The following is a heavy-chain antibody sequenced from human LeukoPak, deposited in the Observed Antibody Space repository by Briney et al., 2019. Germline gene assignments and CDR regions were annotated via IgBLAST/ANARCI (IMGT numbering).Heavy chain of an antibody. V-gene: IGHV3-21*01. Sequence: GGSLRLSCAASGFTFSSYSMNWVRQAPGKGLEWVSSISTSSIYIYYADSLKGRFTISRDNAKNSLYLQMNSLRAEDTAVYYCAKEVENSSGWYSHFDYWGQGTLVTVSS. CDR2: ISTSSIYI. D-gene: IGHD6-19*01. J-gene: IGHJ4*02. CDR1: GFTFSSYS. CDR3: AKEVENSSGWYSHFDY.